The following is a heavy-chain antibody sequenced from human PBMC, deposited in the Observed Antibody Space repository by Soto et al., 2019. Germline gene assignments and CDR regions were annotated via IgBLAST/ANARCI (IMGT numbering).Heavy chain of an antibody. CDR2: IYWNDNA. CDR1: GFSLSTSGVG. CDR3: AHRQRGSYVDS. V-gene: IGHV2-5*01. Sequence: SGPTLVNPPQTLTLTCSFSGFSLSTSGVGVGWIRQPPGKAPEWLAVIYWNDNAYYSPSLKSRLTITKDTSKNQVVLTVTNMDPVDTATYYCAHRQRGSYVDSWGQGTLVTVSS. J-gene: IGHJ4*02. D-gene: IGHD3-16*01.